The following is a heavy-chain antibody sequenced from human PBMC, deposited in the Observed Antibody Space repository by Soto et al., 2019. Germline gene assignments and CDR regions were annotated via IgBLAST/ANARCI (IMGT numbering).Heavy chain of an antibody. CDR3: AREDLDTAMPHYYYYGMDV. V-gene: IGHV1-18*01. CDR1: GYTFTSYG. D-gene: IGHD5-18*01. J-gene: IGHJ6*02. CDR2: ISAYNGNT. Sequence: ASVKVSCKASGYTFTSYGISWVRQAPGQGLEWMGWISAYNGNTNYAQKLQGRGTMTTDTSTSTAYMELRSLRSDDTTVYYCAREDLDTAMPHYYYYGMDVWGQGTTVTVSS.